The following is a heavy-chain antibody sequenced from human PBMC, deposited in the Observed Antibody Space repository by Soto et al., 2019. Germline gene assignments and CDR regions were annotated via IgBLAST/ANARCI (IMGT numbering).Heavy chain of an antibody. CDR3: ARVWSDMRIYYYYGMDV. D-gene: IGHD3-10*01. CDR2: INPNSGGT. Sequence: ASVEVSCKXSGYTFTGYYMHWVRQAPGQGLEWMGWINPNSGGTNYAQKFQGRVTMTRDTSISTAYMELSRLRSDDTAVYYCARVWSDMRIYYYYGMDVWGQGTTVTVSS. J-gene: IGHJ6*02. V-gene: IGHV1-2*02. CDR1: GYTFTGYY.